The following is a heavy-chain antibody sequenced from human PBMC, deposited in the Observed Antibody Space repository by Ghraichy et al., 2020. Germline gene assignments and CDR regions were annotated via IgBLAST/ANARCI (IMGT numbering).Heavy chain of an antibody. CDR1: GASISSHY. D-gene: IGHD2-21*02. Sequence: LETLSLTCRVSGASISSHYWSWIRQPPGKGLEWIGYMYYSGGTSYNPSLTPRVTISGDTSKNQFSLKLSSVTTANTAVYYCASGWDCGDDCYSDYYYGMDVWGQGTTVTVSS. V-gene: IGHV4-59*11. CDR2: MYYSGGT. J-gene: IGHJ6*02. CDR3: ASGWDCGDDCYSDYYYGMDV.